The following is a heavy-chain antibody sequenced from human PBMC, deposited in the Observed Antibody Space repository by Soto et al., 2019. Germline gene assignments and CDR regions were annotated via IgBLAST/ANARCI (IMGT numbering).Heavy chain of an antibody. CDR1: GYTFTGYY. Sequence: ASVKVSCKASGYTFTGYYMHWVRQAPGQGLEWMGGIIPIFGTANYAQKFQGRVTITADESTSTAYMELSSLRSEDTAVYYCARDESSWPPGEYYYYYGMDVWGQGTTVTVSS. D-gene: IGHD6-13*01. CDR2: IIPIFGTA. V-gene: IGHV1-69*13. CDR3: ARDESSWPPGEYYYYYGMDV. J-gene: IGHJ6*02.